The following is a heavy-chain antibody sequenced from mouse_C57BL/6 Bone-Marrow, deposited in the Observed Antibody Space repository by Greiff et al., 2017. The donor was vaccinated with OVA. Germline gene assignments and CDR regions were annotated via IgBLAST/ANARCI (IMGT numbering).Heavy chain of an antibody. D-gene: IGHD1-1*01. CDR2: IDPSDSYT. J-gene: IGHJ1*03. CDR3: ARRSLYYGRGFWYFDV. V-gene: IGHV1-59*01. CDR1: GYTFTSYW. Sequence: VQLQQPGAELVRPGTSVKLSCKASGYTFTSYWMHWVKQRPGQGLEWIGVIDPSDSYTNYNQKFKGKATLTVDTSSSTAYMQLSSLTSEDSAVYDCARRSLYYGRGFWYFDVWGTGTTVTVSS.